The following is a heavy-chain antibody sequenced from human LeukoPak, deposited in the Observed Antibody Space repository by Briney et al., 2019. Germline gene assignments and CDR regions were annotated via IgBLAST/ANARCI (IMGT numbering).Heavy chain of an antibody. V-gene: IGHV1-69*04. J-gene: IGHJ5*02. CDR2: INHMFGIA. CDR3: ASLPDTSDYYVDP. D-gene: IGHD3-22*01. CDR1: GGTFSSYA. Sequence: SVKVSSKASGGTFSSYAISWVRQAPGQGREWVGRINHMFGIANYAQNFQGRVTITAAKSTSTAYVELSSLTSDDTAVYYCASLPDTSDYYVDPWGQGTLVTVSS.